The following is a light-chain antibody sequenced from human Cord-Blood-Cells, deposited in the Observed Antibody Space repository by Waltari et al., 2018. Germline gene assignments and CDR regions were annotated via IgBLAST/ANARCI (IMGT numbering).Light chain of an antibody. CDR1: SSDVGGYNF. J-gene: IGLJ3*02. V-gene: IGLV2-14*03. CDR2: DVS. CDR3: SSYTSSSTNWV. Sequence: QSALPQPASVSGSPGQSIPIPCTGTSSDVGGYNFVSWYQQHPGKAPKLMIYDVSNRPSGVSNRFSGSKSGNTASLTISGLQAEDEADYYCSSYTSSSTNWVFGGGTKLTVL.